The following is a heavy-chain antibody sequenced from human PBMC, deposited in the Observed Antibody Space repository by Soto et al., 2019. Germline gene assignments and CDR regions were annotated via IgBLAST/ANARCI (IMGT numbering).Heavy chain of an antibody. V-gene: IGHV1-18*01. CDR1: GYTFTSYG. J-gene: IGHJ6*01. D-gene: IGHD3-3*01. Sequence: ASVKVSCKASGYTFTSYGISWVRQAPGQGLEWMGWISAYNGNTNYAQKLQGRVTMTTDTSTSTAYMELRSLRSDDTAVYYCARDRGSRFTIFGVVIAFYGMDVWGQGTTVTVSS. CDR3: ARDRGSRFTIFGVVIAFYGMDV. CDR2: ISAYNGNT.